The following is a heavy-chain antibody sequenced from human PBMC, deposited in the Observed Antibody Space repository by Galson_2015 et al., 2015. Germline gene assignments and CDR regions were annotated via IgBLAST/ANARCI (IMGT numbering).Heavy chain of an antibody. D-gene: IGHD3-10*01. J-gene: IGHJ4*01. CDR3: ASLALMTFSGPAIDN. Sequence: SLRLSCAASGFTVSGSYMNWVRQAPGKGLEWVSTIYRDGTIHYADSVKGRFTISRDNINNTLYLQMSGLRVDDTAVYYCASLALMTFSGPAIDNWGHGILVTVSS. CDR2: IYRDGTI. CDR1: GFTVSGSY. V-gene: IGHV3-53*01.